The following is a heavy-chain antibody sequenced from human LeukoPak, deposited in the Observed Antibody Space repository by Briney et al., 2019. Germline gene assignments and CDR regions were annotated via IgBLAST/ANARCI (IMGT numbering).Heavy chain of an antibody. Sequence: SETLSLTCTVSGGSISSYYWSWIRQPPGKGLEWLGYIYYSGSTNYNPSLKSRVTISVDTSKNQFSLKLSSVTAADTAVYYCARTGLKQWLSRAHYFDYWGQGTLVTVSS. CDR2: IYYSGST. CDR1: GGSISSYY. J-gene: IGHJ4*02. D-gene: IGHD6-19*01. V-gene: IGHV4-59*08. CDR3: ARTGLKQWLSRAHYFDY.